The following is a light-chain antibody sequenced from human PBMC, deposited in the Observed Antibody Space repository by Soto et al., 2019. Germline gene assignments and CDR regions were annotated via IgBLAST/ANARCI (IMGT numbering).Light chain of an antibody. CDR2: DVV. Sequence: QSALTQPASVSGSPGQSLTISCTGTSSDIGGYHYVSWYQQHPGKAPKLMLYDVVTRPSGVSSRFSGSKSGNTASLTISGLQAEDEADYYCSSYISTSTLVFGTGTKVTVL. CDR3: SSYISTSTLV. CDR1: SSDIGGYHY. J-gene: IGLJ1*01. V-gene: IGLV2-14*01.